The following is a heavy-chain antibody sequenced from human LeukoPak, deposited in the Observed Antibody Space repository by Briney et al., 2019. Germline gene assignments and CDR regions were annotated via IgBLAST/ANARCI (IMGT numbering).Heavy chain of an antibody. Sequence: SETLSLTCAVSGGSISSSNWWRWVRQSPGKGLEWIGEISHSGSTNYNPSLESRVTISVDKSKNQFSLKLTSVTAADTAVYFCARVTGTTPFDCWGQGTLVTVSS. D-gene: IGHD1-1*01. J-gene: IGHJ4*02. CDR2: ISHSGST. CDR3: ARVTGTTPFDC. CDR1: GGSISSSNW. V-gene: IGHV4-4*02.